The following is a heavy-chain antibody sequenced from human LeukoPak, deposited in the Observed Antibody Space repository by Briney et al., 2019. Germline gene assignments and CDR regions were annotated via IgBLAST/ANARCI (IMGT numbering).Heavy chain of an antibody. CDR2: ISSSGSAI. Sequence: GGSLRLSCAASGFTFSSYEMNWVRQAPGKGLEWVSFISSSGSAIHYADSVRGRFTISRDNAKNSLYLQMSRLRAEDTAVYYCAKNGGPHGMDVWGQGTTVTVSS. CDR3: AKNGGPHGMDV. V-gene: IGHV3-48*03. CDR1: GFTFSSYE. D-gene: IGHD3-16*01. J-gene: IGHJ6*02.